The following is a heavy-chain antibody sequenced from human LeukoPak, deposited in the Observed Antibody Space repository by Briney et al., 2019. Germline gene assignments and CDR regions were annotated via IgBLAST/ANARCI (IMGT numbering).Heavy chain of an antibody. Sequence: TSETLSLTCTVSGGSISSGSYYWSWIRQPAGKGLEWIGRIYSSGSTNYNPSLKSRVTISLDTSKNQFSLKLSSVTAADTAVYYCARHPAYYYGSGSSPRYYYYYYMDVWGKGTTVTISS. D-gene: IGHD3-10*01. V-gene: IGHV4-61*02. CDR1: GGSISSGSYY. CDR2: IYSSGST. J-gene: IGHJ6*03. CDR3: ARHPAYYYGSGSSPRYYYYYYMDV.